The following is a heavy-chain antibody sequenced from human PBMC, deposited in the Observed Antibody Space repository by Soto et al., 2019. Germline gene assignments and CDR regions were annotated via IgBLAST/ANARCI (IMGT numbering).Heavy chain of an antibody. Sequence: ASVKVSCKASGYTFTSYGINWVRQAPGRGLEWMGGINPGNGNAKYSQQFQGRVIIGRDTSASTAYMELSSLRPEDTGVYYCARGGYFDSSNYLDYWGLGTLVTVSS. CDR3: ARGGYFDSSNYLDY. V-gene: IGHV1-3*01. CDR1: GYTFTSYG. CDR2: INPGNGNA. D-gene: IGHD3-22*01. J-gene: IGHJ4*02.